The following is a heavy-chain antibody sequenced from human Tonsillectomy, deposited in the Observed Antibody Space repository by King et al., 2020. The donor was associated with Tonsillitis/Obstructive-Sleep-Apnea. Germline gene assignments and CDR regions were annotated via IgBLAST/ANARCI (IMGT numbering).Heavy chain of an antibody. D-gene: IGHD3-3*01. CDR3: AREDYDFWLVDV. CDR2: IYYSGST. V-gene: IGHV4-61*01. CDR1: GGSVSSGSYN. J-gene: IGHJ6*04. Sequence: QLQESGPGLVKPSETLSLTCTVSGGSVSSGSYNWSWIRQPPGKGLEWIGYIYYSGSTNYNPSLKSRVTISVDTSKNQFSLKLSSVTAADTAVYYCAREDYDFWLVDVWGKGTTVTVSS.